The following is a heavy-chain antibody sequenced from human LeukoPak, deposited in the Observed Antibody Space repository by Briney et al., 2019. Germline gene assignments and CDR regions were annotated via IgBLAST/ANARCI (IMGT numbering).Heavy chain of an antibody. V-gene: IGHV4-39*01. CDR1: GGSISSSNYY. Sequence: SETLSLICTVSGGSISSSNYYWVWIRQPPGKGLKWIGSIYYSGATYYNPSLESRVTMSVDTSKNQFSLKLSSVTAADTAVYHCARQPPGTFDYWGQGSLVTVSS. CDR2: IYYSGAT. D-gene: IGHD1-1*01. CDR3: ARQPPGTFDY. J-gene: IGHJ4*02.